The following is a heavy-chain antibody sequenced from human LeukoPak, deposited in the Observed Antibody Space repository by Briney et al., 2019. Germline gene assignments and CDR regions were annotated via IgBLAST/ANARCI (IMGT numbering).Heavy chain of an antibody. CDR3: ARDSHCSSTSCYPQWFDP. CDR2: ISAYNGNT. J-gene: IGHJ5*02. V-gene: IGHV1-18*01. D-gene: IGHD2-2*01. CDR1: GYTFTSYG. Sequence: ASVKVSCKASGYTFTSYGISWVRQAPGQGLEWMGWISAYNGNTNYAQKLQGRVTMTTDTSTSTAYMELRSLRSDDTAVYYCARDSHCSSTSCYPQWFDPWGQGTLVTVSS.